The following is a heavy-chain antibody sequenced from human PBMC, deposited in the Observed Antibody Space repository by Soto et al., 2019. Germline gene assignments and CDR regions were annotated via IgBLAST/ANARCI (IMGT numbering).Heavy chain of an antibody. J-gene: IGHJ4*02. CDR1: GFSFSTW. V-gene: IGHV3-74*01. D-gene: IGHD5-12*01. Sequence: EVQLVESGGGVVQPGVSLRLSCAASGFSFSTWMHWVRQAPGKGLVWLSRISSDGSSVTYADSVKGRFIIFRDNAKSTLYLLLNSLTPEDTAVYYCTRGASGYGNFDYWGQGVLLTVSS. CDR2: ISSDGSSV. CDR3: TRGASGYGNFDY.